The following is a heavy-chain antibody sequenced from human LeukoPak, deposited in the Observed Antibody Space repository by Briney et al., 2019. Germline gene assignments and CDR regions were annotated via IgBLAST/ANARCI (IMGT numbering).Heavy chain of an antibody. CDR3: ARNLVVMYYFDY. D-gene: IGHD2-15*01. J-gene: IGHJ4*02. Sequence: ASVKVSCKASGGTFSSYAISWVRQAPGQGLEWMGWISAYNGNTNYAQKLQGRVTMTTDTSTSTAYMELRSLRSDDTAVYYCARNLVVMYYFDYWGQGTLVTVSS. CDR1: GGTFSSYA. V-gene: IGHV1-18*01. CDR2: ISAYNGNT.